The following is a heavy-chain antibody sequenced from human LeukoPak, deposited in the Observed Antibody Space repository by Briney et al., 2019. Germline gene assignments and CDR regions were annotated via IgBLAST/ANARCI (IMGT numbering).Heavy chain of an antibody. CDR2: ISGSGGST. Sequence: GVSLRLSCAASGFTFSSNAMSWVRQAPGKGLEWVSAISGSGGSTYYADSVKGRFTMSRDNSKNMLYLQMNSLRAEDTAVYYCANGDYGIKFGGPPDYWGQGTLVTVSS. CDR3: ANGDYGIKFGGPPDY. D-gene: IGHD3-16*01. V-gene: IGHV3-23*01. J-gene: IGHJ4*02. CDR1: GFTFSSNA.